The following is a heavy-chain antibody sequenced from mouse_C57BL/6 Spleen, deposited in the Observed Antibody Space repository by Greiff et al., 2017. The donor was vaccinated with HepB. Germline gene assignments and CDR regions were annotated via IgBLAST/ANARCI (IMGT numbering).Heavy chain of an antibody. CDR1: GFTFSSYA. Sequence: EVKLVESGGGLVKPGGSLKLSCAASGFTFSSYAMSWVRQTPEKRLEWVATISDGGSYTYYPDNVKGRFTISRDNAKNNLYLQMSHLKSEDTAMYYCARDGYDGRLSAMDYWGQGTSVTVSS. CDR2: ISDGGSYT. CDR3: ARDGYDGRLSAMDY. D-gene: IGHD2-2*01. V-gene: IGHV5-4*01. J-gene: IGHJ4*01.